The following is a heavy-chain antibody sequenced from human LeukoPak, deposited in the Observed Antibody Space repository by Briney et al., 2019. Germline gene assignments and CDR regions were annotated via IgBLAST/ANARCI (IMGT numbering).Heavy chain of an antibody. CDR2: INTNTGNP. V-gene: IGHV7-4-1*02. D-gene: IGHD3-9*01. Sequence: GASVKVSCKASGYTFTSYAMNWVRQAPGQGLEWMGWINTNTGNPTYAQGFTGRFVFSLDTSVSTAYLQISSLKAEDTAVYYCARGRVYYDILTGGGGFGMRHYYYMDVWGKGTTVTVSS. CDR1: GYTFTSYA. CDR3: ARGRVYYDILTGGGGFGMRHYYYMDV. J-gene: IGHJ6*03.